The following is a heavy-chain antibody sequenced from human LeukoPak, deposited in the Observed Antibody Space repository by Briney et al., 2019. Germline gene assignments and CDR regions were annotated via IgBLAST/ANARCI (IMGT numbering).Heavy chain of an antibody. Sequence: PGGSLRLSCAASGFTFSSYAMSWVRQAPGKGLEWVSAISGSGGSTYYADSVKGRFTISRDNSKNTLYLQMNSLRAEDTAVYYCAKEPLPWESSPSGFYFDYWGQGTLVTVSS. CDR1: GFTFSSYA. CDR3: AKEPLPWESSPSGFYFDY. D-gene: IGHD6-6*01. CDR2: ISGSGGST. V-gene: IGHV3-23*01. J-gene: IGHJ4*02.